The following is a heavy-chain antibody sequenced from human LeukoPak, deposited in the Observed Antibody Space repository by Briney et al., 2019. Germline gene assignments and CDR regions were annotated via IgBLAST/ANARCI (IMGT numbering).Heavy chain of an antibody. Sequence: SQTLSLTCDISGDSVSSNSAAWNWLRQSPSRGLEWLGRTYYRSKWYYDYAVAVKSRISINPDTSKNQFSLQLSSVTPEDTAVYYCARDPVGGSTIFDYWGQGTLVTVSS. CDR3: ARDPVGGSTIFDY. CDR1: GDSVSSNSAA. J-gene: IGHJ4*02. CDR2: TYYRSKWYY. V-gene: IGHV6-1*01. D-gene: IGHD1-26*01.